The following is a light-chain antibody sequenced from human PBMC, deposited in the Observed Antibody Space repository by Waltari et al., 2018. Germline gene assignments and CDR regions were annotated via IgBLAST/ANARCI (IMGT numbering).Light chain of an antibody. J-gene: IGLJ1*01. V-gene: IGLV2-14*03. Sequence: QSALTQPASVSGSPGQSITISCTGTSSDVGGYKYVSWYQQHQDKAPKLMLYDVNNRPSGVSNRFSGSKSGNTASLTISSLQAEDEADYYCSSYTSSTIPVFGTGTKVTVL. CDR1: SSDVGGYKY. CDR2: DVN. CDR3: SSYTSSTIPV.